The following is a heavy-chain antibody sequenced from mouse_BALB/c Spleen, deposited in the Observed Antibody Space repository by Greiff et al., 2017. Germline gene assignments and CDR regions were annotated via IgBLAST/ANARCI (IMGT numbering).Heavy chain of an antibody. J-gene: IGHJ3*01. CDR3: AIGGAYHGNCATY. CDR1: GYSFTDYN. V-gene: IGHV1S135*01. Sequence: VQLQQSGPELVTPGASVKVSCKASGYSFTDYNMYWVNQSHGKSLEWIGYIDPYNGGTSYNQKCKGKAPLTVDKSSRTAFMHINSLTSADSAVYYCAIGGAYHGNCATYWGQGTLVTDTA. CDR2: IDPYNGGT. D-gene: IGHD2-10*01.